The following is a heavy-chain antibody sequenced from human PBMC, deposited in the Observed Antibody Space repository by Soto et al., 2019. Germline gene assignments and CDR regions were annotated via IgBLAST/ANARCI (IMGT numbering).Heavy chain of an antibody. Sequence: SVKVSCKAPADTFTSYYIHWVRQAPGHGLEWMGIINPNGGSTRFAQTFQGRITMTTDTSTSTVYMELRSLRSEDTAVYYCARPRYYYDSSGYYYRNYYYGMDVWGQGTTVTVSS. J-gene: IGHJ6*02. CDR2: INPNGGST. V-gene: IGHV1-46*01. CDR1: ADTFTSYY. D-gene: IGHD3-22*01. CDR3: ARPRYYYDSSGYYYRNYYYGMDV.